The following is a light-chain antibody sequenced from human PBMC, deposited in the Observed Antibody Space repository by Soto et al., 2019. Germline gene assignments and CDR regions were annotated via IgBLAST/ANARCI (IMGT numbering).Light chain of an antibody. CDR1: QGISSC. Sequence: DIQMTQSPSYVSASVGDRVNIACRASQGISSCLAWYQQKLGKAPNLLIYAESSLQSGVPSRFSGSGSGTDFSLTISSLQPEDFATYYCQQSNSFPRTFGPGTNVDI. CDR2: AES. CDR3: QQSNSFPRT. J-gene: IGKJ3*01. V-gene: IGKV1-12*01.